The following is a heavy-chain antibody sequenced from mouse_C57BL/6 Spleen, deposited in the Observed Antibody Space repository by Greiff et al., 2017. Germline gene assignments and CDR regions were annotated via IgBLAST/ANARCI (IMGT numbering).Heavy chain of an antibody. CDR2: FHPYNDDT. J-gene: IGHJ2*01. CDR3: ARRRSLRGILGPFDY. CDR1: GYTFTTYP. Sequence: VKLQESGAELVKPGASVQMSCKASGYTFTTYPIEWMKQNHGKSLEWIGNFHPYNDDTKYNEKFKGKATLTVEKSSSTVYVELSRLTSDDSAVYYCARRRSLRGILGPFDYWVQGTTLTVSS. V-gene: IGHV1-47*01. D-gene: IGHD4-1*01.